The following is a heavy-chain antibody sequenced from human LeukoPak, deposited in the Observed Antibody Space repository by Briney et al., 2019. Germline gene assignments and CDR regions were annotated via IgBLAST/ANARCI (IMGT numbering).Heavy chain of an antibody. CDR3: ARKDSSGYQNDY. J-gene: IGHJ4*02. D-gene: IGHD3-22*01. Sequence: TGGSLRLSCAASGFTFSSYGMSWVRQPPGKGLEWIGEIYHSGSTNYNPSLKSRVTISVDKSKNQFSLKLSSVTAADTAVYYCARKDSSGYQNDYWGQGTLVTVSS. CDR1: GFTFSSYGM. CDR2: IYHSGST. V-gene: IGHV4-4*02.